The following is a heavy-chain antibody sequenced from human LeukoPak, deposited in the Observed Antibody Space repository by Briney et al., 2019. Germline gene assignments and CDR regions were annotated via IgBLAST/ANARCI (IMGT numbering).Heavy chain of an antibody. D-gene: IGHD7-27*01. CDR3: ARDPNWGLLFDY. J-gene: IGHJ4*02. V-gene: IGHV3-30-3*01. Sequence: GRSLRLSCAASGFTFSSYAMHWVRQAPGKGLEWVAVISYDGSNKYYADSVKGRFTISRDNSKNTLYLQMNSLRAEDTAVYYCARDPNWGLLFDYWGQGTLVTVSS. CDR1: GFTFSSYA. CDR2: ISYDGSNK.